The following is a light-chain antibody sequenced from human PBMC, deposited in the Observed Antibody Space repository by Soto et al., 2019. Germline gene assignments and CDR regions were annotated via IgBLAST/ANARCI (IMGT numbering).Light chain of an antibody. J-gene: IGKJ3*01. CDR1: QDIENY. V-gene: IGKV1-27*01. CDR2: GAI. Sequence: DIQLTQSPSSLSASVGDRVTITCRASQDIENYLACYQQRPGKVPKLLIYGAITLQPGVPSRFSGSGSGTDFTLTISSLQPEDVATYYCQNCKSAVFTFGPGTKVDTK. CDR3: QNCKSAVFT.